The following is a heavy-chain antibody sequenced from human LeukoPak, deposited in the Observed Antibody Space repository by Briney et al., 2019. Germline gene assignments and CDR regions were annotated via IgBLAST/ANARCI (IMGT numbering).Heavy chain of an antibody. V-gene: IGHV3-23*01. CDR2: ISGRADLT. J-gene: IGHJ4*02. Sequence: GRSLRLSCAASGFTFSTYGITWVRQAPGKGLEWVSAISGRADLTFYADSVKGRFTISRDNSKNTPYLQMNSLRAEDTAVYYCARWAGRSIAARGAFDYWGQGTLVTVSS. CDR1: GFTFSTYG. D-gene: IGHD6-6*01. CDR3: ARWAGRSIAARGAFDY.